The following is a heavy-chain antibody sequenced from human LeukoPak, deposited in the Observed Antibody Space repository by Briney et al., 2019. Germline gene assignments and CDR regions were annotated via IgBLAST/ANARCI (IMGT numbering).Heavy chain of an antibody. CDR2: IFYNGST. Sequence: PSETLSLTCTVSGGSISGYYWSWIRQPPGKGLEWIGYIFYNGSTHYNPSLKSRVTISLDTSKNQFSLKLASVTAADTAVYYCAREGGSYGGDFDYWGQGTLVTVSS. V-gene: IGHV4-59*01. CDR3: AREGGSYGGDFDY. D-gene: IGHD1-26*01. J-gene: IGHJ4*02. CDR1: GGSISGYY.